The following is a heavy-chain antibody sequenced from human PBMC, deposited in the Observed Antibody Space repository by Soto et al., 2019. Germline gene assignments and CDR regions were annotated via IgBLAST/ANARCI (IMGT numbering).Heavy chain of an antibody. Sequence: SETLSLTCTMYGGSFSGYYWSCIRQPPGKGLEWIGEINHSGGTNYNPSLKSRVTISMDTSKNQFSLKLSSVTAADTAVYYCARSSKGGGWYFDYWGQGTLVTVSS. V-gene: IGHV4-34*01. CDR1: GGSFSGYY. D-gene: IGHD6-19*01. CDR3: ARSSKGGGWYFDY. CDR2: INHSGGT. J-gene: IGHJ4*02.